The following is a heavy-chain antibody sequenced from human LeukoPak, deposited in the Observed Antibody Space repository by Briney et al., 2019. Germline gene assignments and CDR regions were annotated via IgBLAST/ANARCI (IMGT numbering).Heavy chain of an antibody. J-gene: IGHJ4*02. V-gene: IGHV1-69*06. CDR1: GGTFSSYA. D-gene: IGHD2-15*01. Sequence: GSSVKVSCKASGGTFSSYAISWVRQAPGQGLEWMGGIIPIFGTANYAQKFQGRVTITADKSTSTAYMELSGLRSEDTAVYYCAREGSSWYGNYFDYWGQGTLVTVSS. CDR2: IIPIFGTA. CDR3: AREGSSWYGNYFDY.